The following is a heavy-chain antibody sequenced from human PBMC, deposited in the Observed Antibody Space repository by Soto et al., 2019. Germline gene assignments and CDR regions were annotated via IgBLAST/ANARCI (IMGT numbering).Heavy chain of an antibody. D-gene: IGHD5-18*01. CDR3: ACIFSGGYGYGFYYYGMDV. Sequence: SEGRSLTFTRSGSPISNSSYNWRWSRQPPGKGLEWIGSIYYSGSTYYNPSLKSRVTISVDTSKNQFSLKLSSVTAADTAVYYCACIFSGGYGYGFYYYGMDVWGQGTTVT. V-gene: IGHV4-39*01. CDR2: IYYSGST. J-gene: IGHJ6*02. CDR1: GSPISNSSYN.